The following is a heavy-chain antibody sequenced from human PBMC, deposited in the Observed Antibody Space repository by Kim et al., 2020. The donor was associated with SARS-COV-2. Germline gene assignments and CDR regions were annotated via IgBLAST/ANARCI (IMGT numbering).Heavy chain of an antibody. Sequence: PDPMKGRFTTSRDNSKNTRYLQMNSLRAEDTAVYYCARTIFGVVTPVDYWGQGTLVTVSS. J-gene: IGHJ4*02. CDR3: ARTIFGVVTPVDY. V-gene: IGHV3-30*01. D-gene: IGHD3-3*01.